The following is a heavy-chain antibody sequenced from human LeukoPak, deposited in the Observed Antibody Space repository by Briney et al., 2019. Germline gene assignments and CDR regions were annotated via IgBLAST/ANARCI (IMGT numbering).Heavy chain of an antibody. D-gene: IGHD2-21*01. CDR3: AKNPPGIWYFDS. CDR1: GFTFRTYT. Sequence: PGGSLRLSCVASGFTFRTYTMNWVRQAPGKGLEYIAHISTDSKTIYYAETVKGRFTISRDNAKNSLYLQMNSLRVEDTALYYCAKNPPGIWYFDSGGQETRFTASA. CDR2: ISTDSKTI. V-gene: IGHV3-48*04. J-gene: IGHJ4*02.